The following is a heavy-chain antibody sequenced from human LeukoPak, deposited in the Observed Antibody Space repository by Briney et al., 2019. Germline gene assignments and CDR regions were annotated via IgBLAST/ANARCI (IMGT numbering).Heavy chain of an antibody. CDR3: ARSPTDSSGYPNPLFDI. CDR1: GGTFSSYA. D-gene: IGHD3-22*01. V-gene: IGHV1-69*04. Sequence: SVKVSCKASGGTFSSYAISWVRQAPGQGLEWMGRIIPIFGIANYAQKFQGRVTITADKSTSTAYMELSGLRSEDTAVYYCARSPTDSSGYPNPLFDIWGQGTMVTVSS. CDR2: IIPIFGIA. J-gene: IGHJ3*02.